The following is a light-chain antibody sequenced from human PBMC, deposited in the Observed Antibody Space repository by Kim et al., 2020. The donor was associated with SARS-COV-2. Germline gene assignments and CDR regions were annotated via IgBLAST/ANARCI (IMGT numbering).Light chain of an antibody. V-gene: IGLV1-40*01. CDR2: GNS. CDR3: QSYDSSLSGVV. J-gene: IGLJ2*01. Sequence: QRVTISCTRSSSNIGAGYDVHWYQQLPGPAPKLLIYGNSNRPSGVPDRFSGSKSGTSASLAITGLQAEDEADYYCQSYDSSLSGVVFGGGTQLTVL. CDR1: SSNIGAGYD.